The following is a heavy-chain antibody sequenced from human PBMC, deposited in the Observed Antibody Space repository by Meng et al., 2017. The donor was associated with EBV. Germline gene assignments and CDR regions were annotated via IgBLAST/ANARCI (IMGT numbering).Heavy chain of an antibody. CDR1: GGSVSSGSYY. CDR2: IYYSGST. D-gene: IGHD4-17*01. CDR3: ARGRYYGDYFWFDP. Sequence: QVQAQVSGPGLVKPSETLSLTGTVSGGSVSSGSYYWSWIRQPPGKGLEWIGYIYYSGSTNYNPSLKSRVTISVDTSKNQFSLKLSSVTAADTAVYYCARGRYYGDYFWFDPWGQGTLVTVSS. V-gene: IGHV4-61*01. J-gene: IGHJ5*02.